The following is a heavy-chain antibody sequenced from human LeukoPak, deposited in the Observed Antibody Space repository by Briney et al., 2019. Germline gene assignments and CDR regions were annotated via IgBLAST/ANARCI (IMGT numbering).Heavy chain of an antibody. V-gene: IGHV1-69*13. CDR2: IIPIFGTA. CDR1: GGTFSSYA. CDR3: ALGATTDYYYYYMDV. J-gene: IGHJ6*03. Sequence: SVKISCKASGGTFSSYAISWVRQAPGQGLEWMGGIIPIFGTANYAQKFQGRVTITADESTSTAYMELSSLRSEDTAVYYCALGATTDYYYYYMDVWGKGTTVTVSS. D-gene: IGHD1-26*01.